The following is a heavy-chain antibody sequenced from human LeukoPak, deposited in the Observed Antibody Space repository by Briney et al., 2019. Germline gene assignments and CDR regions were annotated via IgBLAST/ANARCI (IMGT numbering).Heavy chain of an antibody. CDR2: IIPIFGTA. Sequence: SVKVSCKASGGTFSSYAISWVRQAPGQGLEWMGGIIPIFGTANYAQKFQGRVTITADKSTSTAYMELSSLRSEDTAVYYCARDRGYSGYENFDYWGQGTLVTVSS. CDR3: ARDRGYSGYENFDY. V-gene: IGHV1-69*06. CDR1: GGTFSSYA. J-gene: IGHJ4*02. D-gene: IGHD5-12*01.